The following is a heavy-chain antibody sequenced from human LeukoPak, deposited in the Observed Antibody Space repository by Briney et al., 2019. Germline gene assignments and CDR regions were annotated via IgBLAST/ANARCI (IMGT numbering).Heavy chain of an antibody. CDR3: ARGKFVAGTGFYYFDY. J-gene: IGHJ4*02. CDR2: INHSGST. D-gene: IGHD6-19*01. CDR1: GGSFSGYY. V-gene: IGHV4-34*01. Sequence: SSETLSLTCAVYGGSFSGYYWSWIRQPPGKGLEWIGEINHSGSTNYNPSPKSRVTISVDTSKNQFSLKLSSVTAADTAVYYCARGKFVAGTGFYYFDYWGQGTLVTVSS.